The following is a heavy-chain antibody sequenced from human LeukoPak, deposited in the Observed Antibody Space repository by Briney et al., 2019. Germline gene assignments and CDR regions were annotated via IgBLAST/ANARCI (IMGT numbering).Heavy chain of an antibody. J-gene: IGHJ4*02. Sequence: TLSLTCTVSGGSISSGSYYWSWIRQPAGKGLEWIGRIYTSGSTNYNPSLKSRVTISVDTSKNQFSLKLSSVTAADTAVYYCARGGSGDAFDYWGQGTLVIVSS. V-gene: IGHV4-61*02. CDR3: ARGGSGDAFDY. CDR1: GGSISSGSYY. D-gene: IGHD2-21*02. CDR2: IYTSGST.